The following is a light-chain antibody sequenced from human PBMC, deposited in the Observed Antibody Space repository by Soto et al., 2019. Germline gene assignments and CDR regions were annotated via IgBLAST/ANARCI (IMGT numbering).Light chain of an antibody. Sequence: LSLPRVESASLSCGASQSVSNNYLAWYQQNPGQAPRLLISGAPNRSTGTPNRISGSGSATDFTLTSSRLEPEDFAVYYWQQYGSFGTFGQGTKVDIK. CDR3: QQYGSFGT. J-gene: IGKJ1*01. CDR1: QSVSNNY. V-gene: IGKV3-20*01. CDR2: GAP.